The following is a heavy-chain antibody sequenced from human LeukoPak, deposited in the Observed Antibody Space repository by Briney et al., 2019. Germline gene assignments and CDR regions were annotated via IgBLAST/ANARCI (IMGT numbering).Heavy chain of an antibody. CDR2: ISSSGNTI. V-gene: IGHV3-11*04. D-gene: IGHD1-14*01. CDR3: AKDHRICSPLDY. J-gene: IGHJ4*02. Sequence: GGSLRLSCAASGFTFSDYYMSWIRQAPGKWLEWVSYISSSGNTIYYADSVKGRFTISRDNAQNSLYLQMNSLRAEDTAVYYCAKDHRICSPLDYWGQGTLVTVSS. CDR1: GFTFSDYY.